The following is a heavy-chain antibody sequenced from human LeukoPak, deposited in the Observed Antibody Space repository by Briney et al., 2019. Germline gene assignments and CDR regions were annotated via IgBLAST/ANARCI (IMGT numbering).Heavy chain of an antibody. CDR2: ISYDGSNK. D-gene: IGHD4-23*01. CDR1: GFTFSSYA. J-gene: IGHJ4*02. V-gene: IGHV3-30-3*01. Sequence: AGGSLRLSCAASGFTFSSYAMHWVRQAPGKGLEWVAAISYDGSNKYYADSVKGRFTISRDNSKNTLYLQMNSLRAEDTAVYYCARDSLPYGGNSGCYFDYWGQGTLVTVSS. CDR3: ARDSLPYGGNSGCYFDY.